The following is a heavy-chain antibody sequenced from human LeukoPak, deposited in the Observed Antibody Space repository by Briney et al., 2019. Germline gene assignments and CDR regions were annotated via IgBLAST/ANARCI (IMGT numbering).Heavy chain of an antibody. D-gene: IGHD4-11*01. Sequence: SETLSLTCAVYGGSFSGYSWSWIRQPPGKGLEWIGEINQSGSTNYIPSLKSRVTISVDTSKNQLSLKLSSVTAADTAVYYCARGVGVYSNYPTYYYYYYMDVWGKGTTVTVSS. CDR1: GGSFSGYS. J-gene: IGHJ6*03. V-gene: IGHV4-34*01. CDR3: ARGVGVYSNYPTYYYYYYMDV. CDR2: INQSGST.